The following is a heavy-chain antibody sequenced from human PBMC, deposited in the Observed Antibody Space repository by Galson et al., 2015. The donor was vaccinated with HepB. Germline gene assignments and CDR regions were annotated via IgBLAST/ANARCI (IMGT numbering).Heavy chain of an antibody. D-gene: IGHD6-13*01. V-gene: IGHV3-7*03. Sequence: SCKVSGYTLTELSMHWVRQAPGKGLEWVASIKQDGSQKYYVDSVRGRLTISRDNAKNSLYLQMNSLRAADTAVYYCARGIAAARRYFDYWGQGTLVTVSS. CDR3: ARGIAAARRYFDY. J-gene: IGHJ4*02. CDR1: GYTLTELS. CDR2: IKQDGSQK.